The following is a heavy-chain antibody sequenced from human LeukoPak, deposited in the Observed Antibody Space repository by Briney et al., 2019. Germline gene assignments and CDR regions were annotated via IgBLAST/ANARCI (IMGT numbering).Heavy chain of an antibody. D-gene: IGHD6-6*01. J-gene: IGHJ1*01. CDR3: ARSLSAREYFQH. Sequence: PGGSLRLSCAASGFPFSSSGMHWVRQAPGKGIEWVTFIHADGNSKYYADSVEGRFTVSRDSPKNTLSLQMNSLRVEDTAVYYCARSLSAREYFQHWGQGTLVTVS. CDR1: GFPFSSSG. V-gene: IGHV3-30*02. CDR2: IHADGNSK.